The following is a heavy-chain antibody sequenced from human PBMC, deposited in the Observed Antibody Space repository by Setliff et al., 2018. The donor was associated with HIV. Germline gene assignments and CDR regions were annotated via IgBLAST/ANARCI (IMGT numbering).Heavy chain of an antibody. CDR3: AIRDYYDSSGYYNFDY. J-gene: IGHJ4*02. CDR1: GYIFTDYY. V-gene: IGHV1-2*06. Sequence: GASVKVSCKASGYIFTDYYMHWVRQAPGQELGWMGRINPNSGGTNYAQKFQGRVTMTRDTSISTAYMELSSLRSEDTAVYYCAIRDYYDSSGYYNFDYWGQGTLVTVS. D-gene: IGHD3-22*01. CDR2: INPNSGGT.